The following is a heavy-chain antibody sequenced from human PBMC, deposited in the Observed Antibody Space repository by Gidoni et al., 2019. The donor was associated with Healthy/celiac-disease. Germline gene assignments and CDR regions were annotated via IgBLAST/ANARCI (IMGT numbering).Heavy chain of an antibody. D-gene: IGHD5-18*01. CDR2: IYWNDDK. V-gene: IGHV2-5*01. Sequence: QITLKESGPTLVKPTQTLTLTCTFSGFSLSTSGVGVGWIRQPPGKALEWLALIYWNDDKRYSPSLKSRLTITKDTSKNQVVLTMTNMDPVDTATYYCAHSSKRDYVDTAMARQFDYWGQGTLVTVSS. CDR1: GFSLSTSGVG. J-gene: IGHJ4*02. CDR3: AHSSKRDYVDTAMARQFDY.